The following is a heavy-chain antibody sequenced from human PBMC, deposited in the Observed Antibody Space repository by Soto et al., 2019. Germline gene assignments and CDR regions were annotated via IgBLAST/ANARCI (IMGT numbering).Heavy chain of an antibody. CDR1: GFTFSKNG. J-gene: IGHJ4*02. D-gene: IGHD6-13*01. CDR2: ISYDGSHE. V-gene: IGHV3-30*18. Sequence: VQLVESGGGVVQPGRSLRLSCAASGFTFSKNGMHWVRQAPGKGLEWVALISYDGSHEFYADSVKGRFTISRDNSKNTLYLQMNSLRAEDTAVYYCAKDPSSSWFYFDYWGQGTLVTVSS. CDR3: AKDPSSSWFYFDY.